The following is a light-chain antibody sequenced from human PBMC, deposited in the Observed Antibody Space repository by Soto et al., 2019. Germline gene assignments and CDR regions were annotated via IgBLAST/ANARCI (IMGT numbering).Light chain of an antibody. CDR3: QSYDSTLSGSYV. CDR1: SSNIGSGYN. Sequence: QSVLTQPPSVSGAPGQRVTISCTGTSSNIGSGYNVHWYQQLPGTVPKLLIYGNTNRPSGVSARFSGSKSGTSASLAITGLQAEDEADYYCQSYDSTLSGSYVFGTGTKVTVL. V-gene: IGLV1-40*01. J-gene: IGLJ1*01. CDR2: GNT.